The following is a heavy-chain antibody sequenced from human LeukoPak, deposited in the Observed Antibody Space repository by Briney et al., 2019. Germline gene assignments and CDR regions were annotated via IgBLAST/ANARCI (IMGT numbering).Heavy chain of an antibody. Sequence: GGSLRLSCAASGFTFSSYSMNWVRQAPGKGLEWVSSISSSSSYIYYADSVKGRFTISRDNAKNSLYLQMNSLRAEDTAVYYCARGPTTYYYDSSGLRGYYYYGMDVWGQGTTVTVSS. CDR1: GFTFSSYS. CDR3: ARGPTTYYYDSSGLRGYYYYGMDV. CDR2: ISSSSSYI. D-gene: IGHD3-22*01. J-gene: IGHJ6*02. V-gene: IGHV3-21*01.